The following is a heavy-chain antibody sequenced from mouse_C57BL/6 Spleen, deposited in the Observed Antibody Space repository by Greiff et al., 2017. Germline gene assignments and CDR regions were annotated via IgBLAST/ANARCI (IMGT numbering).Heavy chain of an antibody. CDR1: GYTFTSYW. CDR3: ARVITTRAMDY. D-gene: IGHD2-4*01. V-gene: IGHV1-72*01. J-gene: IGHJ4*01. CDR2: IDPYSGGT. Sequence: QVQLKQPGAELVKPGASVKLSCKASGYTFTSYWMHWVKQRPGRGLDWIGRIDPYSGGTKYNEKFKSKATLTVDKPSSPAYMQRSNLTSEDSAVYYCARVITTRAMDYWGQGTTVTVSS.